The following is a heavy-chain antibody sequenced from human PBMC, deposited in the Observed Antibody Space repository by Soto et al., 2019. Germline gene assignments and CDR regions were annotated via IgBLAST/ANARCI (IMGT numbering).Heavy chain of an antibody. CDR1: GGSISSSSYY. Sequence: PSETLSLTCTVSGGSISSSSYYWGWIRQPPGKGLEWIGSIYYSGSTYYNPSLKSRVTISVDTSKNQFSLKLSSVTAADTAVYYCARNPNTTVTTAGFDYWGQGTLVTVSS. D-gene: IGHD4-17*01. J-gene: IGHJ4*02. CDR3: ARNPNTTVTTAGFDY. CDR2: IYYSGST. V-gene: IGHV4-39*01.